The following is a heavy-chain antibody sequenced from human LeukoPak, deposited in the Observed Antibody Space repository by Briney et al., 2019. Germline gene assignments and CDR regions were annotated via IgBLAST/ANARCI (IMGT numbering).Heavy chain of an antibody. CDR1: GFTFNSYI. J-gene: IGHJ3*02. D-gene: IGHD4-17*01. V-gene: IGHV3-23*01. Sequence: GGSLRLSCAASGFTFNSYIMNWVRQAPGKGLEWVSAITSGGGGTYYAVSVKGRFTISRDNSKSTLYLQMSDLRAEDTAVYYCAKDGHYGPDGFDIWGQGTMVTVAS. CDR2: ITSGGGGT. CDR3: AKDGHYGPDGFDI.